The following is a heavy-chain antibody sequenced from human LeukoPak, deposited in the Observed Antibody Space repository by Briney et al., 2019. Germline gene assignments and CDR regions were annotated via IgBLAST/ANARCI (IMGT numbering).Heavy chain of an antibody. J-gene: IGHJ4*02. CDR1: GGSISSGGYS. Sequence: SETLSLTCAVSGGSISSGGYSWSWIRQPPGKGLEWIGYIYCSGSTYYNPCLKSRVTISVDTSKNQFSLKLSSVTAADTAVYYCARGPGSLLNWGQGTLVTVSS. CDR3: ARGPGSLLN. CDR2: IYCSGST. D-gene: IGHD1-26*01. V-gene: IGHV4-30-4*07.